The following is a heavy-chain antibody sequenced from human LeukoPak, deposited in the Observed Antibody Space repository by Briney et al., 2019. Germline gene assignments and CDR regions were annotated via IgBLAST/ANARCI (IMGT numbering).Heavy chain of an antibody. Sequence: PSETLSLTCTVSGGSISSYYWSWIRQPPGKGLEWIGYIYYSGSTNYNPSLKSRVTMSVDTSKNQFSLKLSSVTAADTAVYYCATYNWNWEFDYWGQGTLVTVSS. CDR3: ATYNWNWEFDY. CDR2: IYYSGST. D-gene: IGHD1-7*01. V-gene: IGHV4-59*12. CDR1: GGSISSYY. J-gene: IGHJ4*02.